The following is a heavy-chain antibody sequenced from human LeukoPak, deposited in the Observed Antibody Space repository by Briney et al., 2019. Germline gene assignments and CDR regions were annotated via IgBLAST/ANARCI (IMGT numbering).Heavy chain of an antibody. CDR1: GGSISSGGYY. J-gene: IGHJ4*02. CDR2: IYYSGST. Sequence: SETQSLTCTVSGGSISSGGYYWSWIRQHPGKGLEWIGYIYYSGSTYYNPSLKSRVTISVDTSKNQFSLKLSSVTAADTAVYYCARQGSGSYYINIDYWGQGTLVTVSS. V-gene: IGHV4-31*03. CDR3: ARQGSGSYYINIDY. D-gene: IGHD3-10*01.